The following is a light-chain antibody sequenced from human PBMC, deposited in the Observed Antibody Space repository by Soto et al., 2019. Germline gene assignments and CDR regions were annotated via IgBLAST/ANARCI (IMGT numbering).Light chain of an antibody. J-gene: IGKJ1*01. Sequence: EIQMTQSPSILSASVGDRVTITCRASQSVSTWLAWYQQKTGKAPKLLIYKASSLESGAPSRFRGRGSGTDFTLPISRLQTDDFDTYYCQQYNSFSGTFGQGTKVDIK. CDR2: KAS. CDR3: QQYNSFSGT. V-gene: IGKV1-5*03. CDR1: QSVSTW.